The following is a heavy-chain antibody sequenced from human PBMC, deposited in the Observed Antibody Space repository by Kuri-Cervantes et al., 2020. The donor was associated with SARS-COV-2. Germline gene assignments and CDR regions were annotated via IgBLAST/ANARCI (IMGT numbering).Heavy chain of an antibody. Sequence: ASVKVPCKASGYTFTGYYMHWVRQAPGQGLEWMGWINPNSGGTNYAQKFQGWVTMTRDTSISTAYMELSSLRSEDTAVYYCARDKLDTAMIYYFDYWGQGTLVTVSS. D-gene: IGHD5-18*01. J-gene: IGHJ4*02. V-gene: IGHV1-2*04. CDR1: GYTFTGYY. CDR2: INPNSGGT. CDR3: ARDKLDTAMIYYFDY.